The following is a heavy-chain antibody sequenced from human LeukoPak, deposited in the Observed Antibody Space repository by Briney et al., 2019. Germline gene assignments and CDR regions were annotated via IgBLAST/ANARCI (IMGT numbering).Heavy chain of an antibody. CDR1: GYTFTSYG. D-gene: IGHD3-22*01. V-gene: IGHV1-18*01. Sequence: ASVKVSCKASGYTFTSYGISWVRQAPGQGLEWMGWISAYNGNTNYAQKLQGRVTMTTDTSTSTAYMELSSLRSEDTAVYYCARDGKPTMIEYYFDYWGQGTLVTVSS. CDR3: ARDGKPTMIEYYFDY. CDR2: ISAYNGNT. J-gene: IGHJ4*02.